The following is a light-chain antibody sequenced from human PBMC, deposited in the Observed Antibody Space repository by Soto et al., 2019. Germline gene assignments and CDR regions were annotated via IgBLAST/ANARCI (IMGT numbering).Light chain of an antibody. CDR1: QSIKNN. CDR3: QQYDNWPPLT. Sequence: EIVMTQSPATLSVSPGERATLSCRASQSIKNNLAWYQQKPGQSPRLLIYGASTRATGIPARFSGSWSGTEFSLTISSLQSEDFAVYYCQQYDNWPPLTFGGGTKVEIK. J-gene: IGKJ4*01. CDR2: GAS. V-gene: IGKV3-15*01.